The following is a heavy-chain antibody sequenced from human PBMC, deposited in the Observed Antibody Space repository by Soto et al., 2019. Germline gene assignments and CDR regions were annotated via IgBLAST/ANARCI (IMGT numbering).Heavy chain of an antibody. CDR2: INHSGST. CDR1: GGSFSGYY. V-gene: IGHV4-34*01. CDR3: SRGHRRRYYYGMDV. Sequence: QVQLQQWGAGLLKPSETLSLTCAVYGGSFSGYYWSWIRQPPGKGREWIGEINHSGSTNYNPSLKSRVPISVDTSKNQFSLKLSSVTAADTAVYYCSRGHRRRYYYGMDVWGQGTTVTVSS. J-gene: IGHJ6*02.